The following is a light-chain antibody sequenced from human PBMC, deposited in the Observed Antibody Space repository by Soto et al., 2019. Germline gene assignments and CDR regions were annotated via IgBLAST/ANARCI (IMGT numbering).Light chain of an antibody. J-gene: IGKJ4*01. CDR1: QGMSSY. CDR2: SAS. V-gene: IGKV1-27*01. Sequence: DLQLTQFPSSLSASVGDRVTITCRVSQGMSSYLNWYRQKPGKVPKFLIYSASNLQSGVPSRFSGSGSGTDFTLTISRLQPEDVATYDGQRTYNAPPTVGGGTKVEIK. CDR3: QRTYNAPPT.